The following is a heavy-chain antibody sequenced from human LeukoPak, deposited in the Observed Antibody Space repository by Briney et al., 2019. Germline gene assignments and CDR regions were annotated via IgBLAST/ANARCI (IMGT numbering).Heavy chain of an antibody. J-gene: IGHJ4*02. CDR3: AKDGQSVNSTWDYFDS. CDR2: IGGGDT. Sequence: GGSLRLPCAASGFTFNNYAMSWVRQAPGKGLEWVSGIGGGDTHYADSVKGRFTISRDDSKNTVDLQMSSLRAEDTAVYYCAKDGQSVNSTWDYFDSWGQGTLVTVSS. V-gene: IGHV3-23*01. D-gene: IGHD1-26*01. CDR1: GFTFNNYA.